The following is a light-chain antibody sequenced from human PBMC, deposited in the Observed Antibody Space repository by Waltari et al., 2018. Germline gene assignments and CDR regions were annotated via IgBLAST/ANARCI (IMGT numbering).Light chain of an antibody. CDR1: SSGLGDYKY. V-gene: IGLV2-14*03. Sequence: QSALTQPASVSGSPGQSLTISCTGSSSGLGDYKYVSWYQQQPGKAPKPMIYDVSNRPSGVSDRFSGSKSGNTASLTISGLLVEDEADYYCASYTSITVIFGGGTKLTVL. CDR3: ASYTSITVI. J-gene: IGLJ2*01. CDR2: DVS.